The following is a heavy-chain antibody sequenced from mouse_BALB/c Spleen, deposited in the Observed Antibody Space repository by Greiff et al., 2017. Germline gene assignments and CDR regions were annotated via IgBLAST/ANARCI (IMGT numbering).Heavy chain of an antibody. J-gene: IGHJ2*01. Sequence: EVKLVESGGGLVKPGGSLKLSCAASGFTFSSYAMSWVRQTPEKRLEWVATISSGGSYTYYPDSVKGRFTISRDNAKNTLYLQMSSLRSEDTAMYYCARQGLTGTYFDYWGQGTTLTVSS. D-gene: IGHD4-1*01. CDR3: ARQGLTGTYFDY. V-gene: IGHV5-9-3*01. CDR1: GFTFSSYA. CDR2: ISSGGSYT.